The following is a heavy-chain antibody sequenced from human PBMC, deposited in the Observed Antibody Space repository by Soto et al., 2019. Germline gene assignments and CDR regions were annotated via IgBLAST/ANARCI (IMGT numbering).Heavy chain of an antibody. CDR2: IIPIFGTA. J-gene: IGHJ6*02. D-gene: IGHD2-21*02. CDR3: AVHIVVVTASHYYYYYYGMDV. CDR1: GGTFSSYA. V-gene: IGHV1-69*01. Sequence: QVQLVQSGAEVKKPGSSVKVSCKASGGTFSSYAISWVRQAPGQGLEWMGGIIPIFGTANHAQKFQGRVTITADESTSTAYMELSSLRSEDTAVYYCAVHIVVVTASHYYYYYYGMDVWGQGTTVTVSS.